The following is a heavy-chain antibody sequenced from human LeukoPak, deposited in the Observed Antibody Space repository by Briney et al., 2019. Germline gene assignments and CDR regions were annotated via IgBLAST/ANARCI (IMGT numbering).Heavy chain of an antibody. J-gene: IGHJ4*02. CDR1: GFTFNRYW. V-gene: IGHV3-7*03. D-gene: IGHD3-16*02. CDR3: AKDRFRLGELSSMLDY. Sequence: GGSLRLSCAASGFTFNRYWMSWVRQAPGKGLEWVANIKQDGSEKYYVDSVKGRFTISRDNAKNSLYLQMNSLRAEDTALYYCAKDRFRLGELSSMLDYWGQGTLVTVSS. CDR2: IKQDGSEK.